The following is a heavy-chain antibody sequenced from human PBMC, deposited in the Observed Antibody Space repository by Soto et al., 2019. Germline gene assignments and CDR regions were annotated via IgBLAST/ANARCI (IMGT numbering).Heavy chain of an antibody. CDR1: GYTFTSYA. CDR3: ARTFVLDYYYGMDV. D-gene: IGHD2-8*02. CDR2: INAGNGNP. Sequence: GASVKVSCKASGYTFTSYARHLVRQAPGQRLEWMGWINAGNGNPKYSQKFQGRVTITRDTSASTAYMELSSLRSEDTAVYYCARTFVLDYYYGMDVWGQGTTVTVSS. J-gene: IGHJ6*02. V-gene: IGHV1-3*01.